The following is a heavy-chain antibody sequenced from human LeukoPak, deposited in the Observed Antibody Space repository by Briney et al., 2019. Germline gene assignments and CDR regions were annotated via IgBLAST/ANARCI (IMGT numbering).Heavy chain of an antibody. CDR2: IIPIFGTA. Sequence: GASVKVSCKASGGTFSSYAISWVRQAPGQGLEWMGGIIPIFGTANYAQKFQGRVTITTDESTSTAYMELSSLRSEDTAVYYCARSKQGYCSSTSCYTPDYWGQGTLVTVSS. CDR1: GGTFSSYA. V-gene: IGHV1-69*05. D-gene: IGHD2-2*02. CDR3: ARSKQGYCSSTSCYTPDY. J-gene: IGHJ4*02.